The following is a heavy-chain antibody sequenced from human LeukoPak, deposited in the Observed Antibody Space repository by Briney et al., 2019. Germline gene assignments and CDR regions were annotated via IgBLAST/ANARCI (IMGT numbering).Heavy chain of an antibody. CDR3: ATTAVRYFDWLPLYYFDY. J-gene: IGHJ4*02. Sequence: ASVKVSCKASGYTFTSYGISWVRQAPGQGLEWMGWINPNSGGTNYAQKFQGRVTMTRDTSISTAYMELSRLRSDDTAVYYCATTAVRYFDWLPLYYFDYWGQGTLVTVSS. D-gene: IGHD3-9*01. CDR2: INPNSGGT. CDR1: GYTFTSYG. V-gene: IGHV1-2*02.